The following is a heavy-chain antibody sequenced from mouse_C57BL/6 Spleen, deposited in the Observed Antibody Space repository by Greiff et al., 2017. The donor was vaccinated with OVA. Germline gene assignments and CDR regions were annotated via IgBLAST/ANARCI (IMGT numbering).Heavy chain of an antibody. J-gene: IGHJ4*01. Sequence: EVKVVESGPELVKPGASVKISCKASGYSFTGYYMNWVKQSPEKSLEWIGEINPSTGGTTYNQKFKAKATLTVDKSASTAYMQLKSLTSEDSAVYYCAQYYGSSYGGMDYWGQGTSVTVSS. CDR1: GYSFTGYY. V-gene: IGHV1-42*01. D-gene: IGHD1-1*01. CDR2: INPSTGGT. CDR3: AQYYGSSYGGMDY.